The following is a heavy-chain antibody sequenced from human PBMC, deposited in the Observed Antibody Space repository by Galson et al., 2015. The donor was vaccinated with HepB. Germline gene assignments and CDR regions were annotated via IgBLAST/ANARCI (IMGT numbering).Heavy chain of an antibody. V-gene: IGHV3-23*01. J-gene: IGHJ4*02. CDR2: ISGDASRT. D-gene: IGHD3-10*01. Sequence: SLRLSCAVSGVTFSSSAMSCVRQTPGKGLEWVTAISGDASRTYYADSVKGRFTISRDNSKNTLYLQMNSLRVEDTAIYYCAKERSQSYSDCWGQGALVTVSS. CDR3: AKERSQSYSDC. CDR1: GVTFSSSA.